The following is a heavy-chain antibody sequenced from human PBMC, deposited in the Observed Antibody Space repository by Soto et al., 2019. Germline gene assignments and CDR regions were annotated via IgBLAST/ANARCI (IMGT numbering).Heavy chain of an antibody. J-gene: IGHJ5*02. CDR2: IYYSGST. V-gene: IGHV4-31*03. D-gene: IGHD3-3*01. CDR1: GGSISSGDYY. CDR3: ARWWSGSRQGFDP. Sequence: QVQLQESGPGLVKPSQTLSLTCTVSGGSISSGDYYWSWIRQHPGKGLEWIGYIYYSGSTYYNPSPKSRGTISVDTSKNQSALKLSSVTAADTAVYYCARWWSGSRQGFDPWGQGTLVTVSS.